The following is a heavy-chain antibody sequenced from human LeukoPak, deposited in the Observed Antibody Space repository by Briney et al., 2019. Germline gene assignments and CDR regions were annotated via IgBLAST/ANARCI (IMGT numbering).Heavy chain of an antibody. CDR2: ISAYNGNT. Sequence: ASVKVSCKASGYTFTSYGISWVRQAPGQGLEWMGWISAYNGNTNYAQKLQSRVTMTTDTSTSTAYMELRSLRSDDTAVYYCARVAQPWGDYYYYYMDVWGEGTTVTISS. CDR1: GYTFTSYG. CDR3: ARVAQPWGDYYYYYMDV. D-gene: IGHD3-16*01. J-gene: IGHJ6*03. V-gene: IGHV1-18*01.